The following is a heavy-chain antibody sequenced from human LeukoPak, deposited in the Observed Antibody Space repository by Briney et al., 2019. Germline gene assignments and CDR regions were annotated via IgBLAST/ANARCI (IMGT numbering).Heavy chain of an antibody. V-gene: IGHV3-48*02. CDR1: GFTLSSYG. CDR3: ARGYSSGRGAFDV. Sequence: GGSLRLSCAASGFTLSSYGINWVRQAPGKGLEWVSYISSSSNTIYYADSVKGRFTISRDNAKKSLYLQMNSLRDEDTALYYCARGYSSGRGAFDVWGQGTMVTVSS. CDR2: ISSSSNTI. D-gene: IGHD6-19*01. J-gene: IGHJ3*01.